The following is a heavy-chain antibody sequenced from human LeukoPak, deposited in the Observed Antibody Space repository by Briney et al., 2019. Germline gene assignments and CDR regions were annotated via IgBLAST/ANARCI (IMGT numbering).Heavy chain of an antibody. CDR3: ARDPTGFRVYDY. D-gene: IGHD6-6*01. J-gene: IGHJ4*02. CDR1: GGPIRSYY. Sequence: SEPLSLTCTVSGGPIRSYYWSWIRQPPGKGLEGIGYIYYSGSTNYNPSLKSRVTISVDTSKNQFSLKLRSVTAADTAVYYCARDPTGFRVYDYWGQGTLVTVSS. CDR2: IYYSGST. V-gene: IGHV4-59*01.